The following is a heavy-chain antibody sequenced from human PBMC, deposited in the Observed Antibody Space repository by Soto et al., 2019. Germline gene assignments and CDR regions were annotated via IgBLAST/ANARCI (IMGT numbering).Heavy chain of an antibody. D-gene: IGHD4-4*01. CDR2: ISSGSDL. CDR1: GFTLSSYS. Sequence: EVHMVESGGGLVQPGGSLRLSCAASGFTLSSYSMNWVRQAPGKGLEWVSYISSGSDLYYADSVKGRFTISRDNAKNSLYLQMNSLRAEDTAVYYCARDPADYSNYNNWFDSWGQGTLVTVSS. CDR3: ARDPADYSNYNNWFDS. J-gene: IGHJ5*01. V-gene: IGHV3-48*01.